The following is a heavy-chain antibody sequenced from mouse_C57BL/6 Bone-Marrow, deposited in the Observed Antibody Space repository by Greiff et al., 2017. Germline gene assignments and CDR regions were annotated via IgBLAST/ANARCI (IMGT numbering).Heavy chain of an antibody. D-gene: IGHD4-1*02. Sequence: EVQLQESGPGLVKPSQSLSLTCSVTGYSITSGYYWNWIRQFPGNKLEWMGYISYDGGNNYNPSLKNRISITRDTSKNQFFLKLNSVTTEDTATYYCAKGPTGTFFAYWGQGTLVTVSA. CDR2: ISYDGGN. CDR3: AKGPTGTFFAY. V-gene: IGHV3-6*01. CDR1: GYSITSGYY. J-gene: IGHJ3*01.